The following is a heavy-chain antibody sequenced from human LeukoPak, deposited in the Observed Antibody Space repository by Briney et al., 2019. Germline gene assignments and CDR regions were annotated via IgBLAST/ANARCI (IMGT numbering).Heavy chain of an antibody. D-gene: IGHD1-26*01. CDR2: ISGSGGST. J-gene: IGHJ4*02. CDR1: GFTFSSYA. CDR3: AKRPTSEQYYFDY. V-gene: IGHV3-23*01. Sequence: GGSLRLSCAASGFTFSSYAMSWVRQAPGKGLEWVSAISGSGGSTYYADSVKGRFTISRDNSRNTLYLQMNSLRAEDTAVYYCAKRPTSEQYYFDYWGQGTLVTVSS.